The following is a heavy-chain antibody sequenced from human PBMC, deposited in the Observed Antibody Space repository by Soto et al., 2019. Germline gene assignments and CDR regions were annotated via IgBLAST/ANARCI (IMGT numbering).Heavy chain of an antibody. Sequence: EVQLVESGGGLIQPGGSLRLSCAASGFTCSSNDMNWVRQAPGKGLEWVSLIYSGGSTYYADYVKGRFTISRDNSKNTLYLQMSSLRAEDTAVYYCATRPLLPGAPWGQGTVVTVSS. CDR1: GFTCSSND. CDR3: ATRPLLPGAP. J-gene: IGHJ3*01. CDR2: IYSGGST. V-gene: IGHV3-53*01. D-gene: IGHD3-22*01.